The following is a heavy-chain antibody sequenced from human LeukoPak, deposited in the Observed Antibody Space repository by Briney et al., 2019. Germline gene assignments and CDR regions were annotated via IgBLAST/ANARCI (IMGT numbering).Heavy chain of an antibody. CDR1: GYTFTSYY. CDR2: INPSGGST. D-gene: IGHD1-26*01. CDR3: ARVGSYYCFDY. J-gene: IGHJ4*02. Sequence: ASVKVSCKASGYTFTSYYMYWVRHAPGQGLEWMGIINPSGGSTSYAQKFQGRVTMTRDMSTSTVYMELSSLRSEDTAVYYRARVGSYYCFDYWGQGTLVTVSS. V-gene: IGHV1-46*01.